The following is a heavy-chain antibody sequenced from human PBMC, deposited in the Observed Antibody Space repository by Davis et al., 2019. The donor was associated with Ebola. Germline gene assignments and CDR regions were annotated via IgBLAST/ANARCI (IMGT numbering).Heavy chain of an antibody. J-gene: IGHJ5*02. D-gene: IGHD1-14*01. CDR3: AYRAGGGP. CDR1: GGSISSSH. CDR2: IYYSGST. V-gene: IGHV4-59*01. Sequence: MPSETLSLTCPVSGGSISSSHWSWIRQPPGKGPEWIGNIYYSGSTSYNPSLNSRVTISLDTSKNQFSLKLTSVTAADTAVYYCAYRAGGGPWGQGTLVTVSS.